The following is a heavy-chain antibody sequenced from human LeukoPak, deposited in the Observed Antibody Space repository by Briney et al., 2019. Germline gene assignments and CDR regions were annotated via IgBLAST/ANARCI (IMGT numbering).Heavy chain of an antibody. CDR1: GFNFNAYT. Sequence: GGSLRLACATSGFNFNAYTMHWVRQAPGQGLEWVSFIRGDATTNYADSVKGRFTVSSDNSKNSLYLQMNSLRPEDSGLYYCAKERDGHKDGLAHWGRGTLVTVSS. V-gene: IGHV3-43*01. CDR3: AKERDGHKDGLAH. D-gene: IGHD5-24*01. CDR2: IRGDATT. J-gene: IGHJ4*02.